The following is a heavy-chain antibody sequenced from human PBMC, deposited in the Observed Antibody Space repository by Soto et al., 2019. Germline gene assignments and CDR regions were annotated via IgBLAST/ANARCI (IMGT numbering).Heavy chain of an antibody. J-gene: IGHJ4*02. Sequence: GGSLRLSCAASGFTFSSYWIHWVRQAPGKGLVWISRINGDGSNTNYADSVKGRFTISRDNAKNTLYLQMNSLRAEDTAVYYCARGPPDNYYDNSGYYNYWGQGT. CDR2: INGDGSNT. CDR3: ARGPPDNYYDNSGYYNY. V-gene: IGHV3-74*01. D-gene: IGHD3-22*01. CDR1: GFTFSSYW.